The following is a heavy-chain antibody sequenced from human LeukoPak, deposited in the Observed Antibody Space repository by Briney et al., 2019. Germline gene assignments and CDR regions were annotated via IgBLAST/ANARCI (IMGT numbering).Heavy chain of an antibody. CDR1: GGSISRHY. Sequence: SETLSLTRTVSGGSISRHYWSWIRQPPGPELEWIGYIYYSGSTNYNPSLKSRVTISVDTSKNQFSLKLSSVTAADTAVYYCARLPGSSSWYAWFDPWGQGTLVTVSS. CDR3: ARLPGSSSWYAWFDP. V-gene: IGHV4-59*11. CDR2: IYYSGST. D-gene: IGHD6-13*01. J-gene: IGHJ5*02.